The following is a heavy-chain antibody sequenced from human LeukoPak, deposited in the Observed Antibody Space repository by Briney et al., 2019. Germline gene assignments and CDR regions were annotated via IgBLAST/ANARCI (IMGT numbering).Heavy chain of an antibody. D-gene: IGHD3-22*01. CDR1: GFTFSSYE. CDR2: INQDGTEK. J-gene: IGHJ6*03. CDR3: ARNTDYYDSSGYAYYYYYLDV. Sequence: GGSLRLSCAASGFTFSSYEINWVRQAPGKGLELVANINQDGTEKYYVDTVKCRFTVSRDYAKNSLDLQMNSLRAEDTAVYYCARNTDYYDSSGYAYYYYYLDVWGKGTTVTVSS. V-gene: IGHV3-7*01.